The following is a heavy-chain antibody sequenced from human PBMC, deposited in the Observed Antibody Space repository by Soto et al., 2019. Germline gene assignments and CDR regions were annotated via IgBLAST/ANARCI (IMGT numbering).Heavy chain of an antibody. CDR1: GYTLTELS. V-gene: IGHV1-24*01. CDR2: FDPEDGET. Sequence: ASVKVSCKVSGYTLTELSMHWVRQAPGKGLEWMGGFDPEDGETIYAQKFQGRVTMTEDTSTDTAYRELSSLRSEDTAVYYCATDVAVAGTPPHYWGQGTLVTVSS. J-gene: IGHJ4*02. D-gene: IGHD6-19*01. CDR3: ATDVAVAGTPPHY.